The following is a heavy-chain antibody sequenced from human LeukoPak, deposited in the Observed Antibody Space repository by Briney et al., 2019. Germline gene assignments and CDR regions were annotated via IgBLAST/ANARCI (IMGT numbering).Heavy chain of an antibody. CDR3: ARTLVRGVLRGWFDP. D-gene: IGHD3-10*01. J-gene: IGHJ5*02. CDR2: IYSSGST. V-gene: IGHV4-30-4*01. Sequence: SQTLSLTCTVSGASIIDGDCYWSWIRQPPGKGLEWMGYIYSSGSTFYNPYFQSRLTISVDTSRNQFSLKLRSVIDADTAVYSCARTLVRGVLRGWFDPWGQGTLVIVSS. CDR1: GASIIDGDCY.